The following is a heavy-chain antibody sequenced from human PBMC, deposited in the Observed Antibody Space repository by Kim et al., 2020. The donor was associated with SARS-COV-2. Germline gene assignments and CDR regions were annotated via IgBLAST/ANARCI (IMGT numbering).Heavy chain of an antibody. CDR1: GYTFTNYR. J-gene: IGHJ4*02. CDR2: ITPGGDT. D-gene: IGHD2-21*01. V-gene: IGHV1-3*01. Sequence: ASVKVSCKASGYTFTNYRVHWVRQAPGQRFEWMGRITPGGDTKYSQKFQDRVTITSDTSASTTSLVVSSLGSEDTAIYYCAKGAETSIPGAFDYWGQGVLVTVSS. CDR3: AKGAETSIPGAFDY.